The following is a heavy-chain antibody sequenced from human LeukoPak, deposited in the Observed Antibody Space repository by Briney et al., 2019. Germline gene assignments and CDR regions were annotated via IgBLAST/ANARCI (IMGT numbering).Heavy chain of an antibody. CDR1: DGSINSYY. V-gene: IGHV4-59*01. CDR2: IYYNGNT. D-gene: IGHD1-26*01. CDR3: ARGRSNYYGMDV. J-gene: IGHJ6*02. Sequence: SETLSLTCSVSDGSINSYYWNWIRRPPGKGLEWIGYIYYNGNTNYSPSLKSRVTMSVDMSKNLFSLKVSSVTAADTAVYYCARGRSNYYGMDVWGQGTTVTVSS.